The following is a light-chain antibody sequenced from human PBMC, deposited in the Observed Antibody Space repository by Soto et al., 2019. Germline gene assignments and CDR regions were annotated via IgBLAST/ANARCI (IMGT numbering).Light chain of an antibody. J-gene: IGKJ2*01. Sequence: DIQMTQSPSSLSPSVGDRVTITCRASQSISTYLNWYQQKPGKAPKLLIYTASSLQSGVPSRFSGSGSGTDFTLTISSLQPEDFATYYCQQSYSRNTFGQGTKLEIK. CDR3: QQSYSRNT. CDR2: TAS. V-gene: IGKV1-39*01. CDR1: QSISTY.